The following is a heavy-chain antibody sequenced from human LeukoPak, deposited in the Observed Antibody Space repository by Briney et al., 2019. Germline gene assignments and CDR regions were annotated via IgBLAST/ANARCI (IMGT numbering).Heavy chain of an antibody. CDR1: GFAFSSHA. CDR2: LSGSGYNT. CDR3: AREERIVGAAFDY. Sequence: GGSLRLSCAASGFAFSSHALSWVRQAPGKGLEWVSSLSGSGYNTYYADSVKGRFTISRDNSKNTVYLQMNSLRAEDTAVYYCAREERIVGAAFDYWGQGTLVTVSS. V-gene: IGHV3-23*01. J-gene: IGHJ4*02. D-gene: IGHD1-26*01.